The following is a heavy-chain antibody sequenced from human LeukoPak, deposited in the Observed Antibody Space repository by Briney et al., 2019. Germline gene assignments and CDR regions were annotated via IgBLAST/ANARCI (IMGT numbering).Heavy chain of an antibody. D-gene: IGHD3-3*01. V-gene: IGHV3-23*01. CDR3: ARGDYDFRTFDP. CDR2: ISGSGGST. J-gene: IGHJ5*02. Sequence: GSLRLSCAASGFTFSSYAMSWVRQAPGKGLEWVSAISGSGGSTYYADSVKGRFTISRDNSKNTLYLQMNSLRAEDTAVYYCARGDYDFRTFDPWGQGTLVTVSS. CDR1: GFTFSSYA.